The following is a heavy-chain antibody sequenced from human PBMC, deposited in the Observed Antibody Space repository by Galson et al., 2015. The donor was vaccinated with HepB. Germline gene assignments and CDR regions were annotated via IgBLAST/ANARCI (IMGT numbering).Heavy chain of an antibody. D-gene: IGHD6-13*01. CDR1: GFTFSSYA. CDR2: ISNNGGDT. J-gene: IGHJ6*02. V-gene: IGHV3-23*01. CDR3: AKDSRDQYSSSWYGYYYGMDV. Sequence: LRLSCAASGFTFSSYAMSWVRQAPGKGLEWVSIISNNGGDTHYADSVNGRFTISRDNAKNTVYLQMNSLRGEDTAIYYCAKDSRDQYSSSWYGYYYGMDVWGQGTTVTVSS.